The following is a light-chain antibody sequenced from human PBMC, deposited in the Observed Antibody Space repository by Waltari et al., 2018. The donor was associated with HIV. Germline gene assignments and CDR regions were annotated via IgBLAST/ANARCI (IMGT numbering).Light chain of an antibody. Sequence: EIVLTQSPATLSLSQGERAPLSCRASQSVSDYLAWYQQKPGQSPRLLIYDASNRATGIPARFSGSGSGTDFTLTISSLEPEDFAVYYCQQRSNWLTFGGGTKVEIK. CDR1: QSVSDY. CDR2: DAS. V-gene: IGKV3-11*01. CDR3: QQRSNWLT. J-gene: IGKJ4*01.